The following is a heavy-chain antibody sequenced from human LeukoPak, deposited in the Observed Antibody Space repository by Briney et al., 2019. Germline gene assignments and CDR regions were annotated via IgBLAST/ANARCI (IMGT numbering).Heavy chain of an antibody. Sequence: SVTVSFKASGGTFSSYAISWVRQAPGPGLEWMGMIIPILGIANYAQKFQGRATIIADKSTSTAYMELSSLRSEDTAVYYCATPYYDILTGLMYVWGQGTTVTVSS. J-gene: IGHJ6*02. D-gene: IGHD3-9*01. CDR3: ATPYYDILTGLMYV. CDR2: IIPILGIA. V-gene: IGHV1-69*04. CDR1: GGTFSSYA.